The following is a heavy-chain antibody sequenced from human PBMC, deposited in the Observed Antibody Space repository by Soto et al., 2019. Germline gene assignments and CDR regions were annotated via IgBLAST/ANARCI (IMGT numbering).Heavy chain of an antibody. CDR2: IYYSGST. V-gene: IGHV4-39*01. J-gene: IGHJ6*02. Sequence: QLQLQESGPGLVKPSETLSLTCTVSGGSISSSSYYWGWLRQPPGKGLEWIGSIYYSGSTYYNPSLKSRVTISVDTSKNQFSLKLSSVTVADTAVYYCARHKLGMLASHMDVWGQGTTVTFSS. D-gene: IGHD7-27*01. CDR1: GGSISSSSYY. CDR3: ARHKLGMLASHMDV.